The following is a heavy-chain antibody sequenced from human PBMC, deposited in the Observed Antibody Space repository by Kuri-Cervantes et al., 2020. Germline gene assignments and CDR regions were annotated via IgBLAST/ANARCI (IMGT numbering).Heavy chain of an antibody. CDR1: GGSFSGYY. D-gene: IGHD3-3*01. V-gene: IGHV4-34*01. CDR3: ARFWDGGVGLLQFLEYLLYFGCNYYNYYMDV. J-gene: IGHJ6*03. Sequence: SETLSLTCAVYGGSFSGYYWSWIRQPPGKGLEWIGEINHSGSTNYNPSLKSRVTISVDTSKNQFSLKLSSVTAADTAVYYCARFWDGGVGLLQFLEYLLYFGCNYYNYYMDVWGKGTTVTVSS. CDR2: INHSGST.